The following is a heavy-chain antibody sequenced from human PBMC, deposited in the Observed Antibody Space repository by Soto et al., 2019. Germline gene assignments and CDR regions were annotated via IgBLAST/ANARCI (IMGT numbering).Heavy chain of an antibody. CDR2: ISGSGGST. V-gene: IGHV3-23*01. CDR3: AKDLAGNSYYYYYGMDV. J-gene: IGHJ6*02. CDR1: GFTFSSYA. D-gene: IGHD6-13*01. Sequence: VQLLESGGGLVQPGGSLRLSCAASGFTFSSYAMSWVRQAPGKGLEWVSAISGSGGSTYYADSAKGRFTISRDNSKNTLYLQMNSLRAEDTAVYYCAKDLAGNSYYYYYGMDVWGQGTTVTVSS.